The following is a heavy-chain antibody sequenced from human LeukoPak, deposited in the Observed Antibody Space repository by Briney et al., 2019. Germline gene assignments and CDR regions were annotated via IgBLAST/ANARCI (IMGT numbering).Heavy chain of an antibody. CDR3: ARDYYYDSSGYPNALYYMDV. CDR2: IYYSGST. J-gene: IGHJ6*03. CDR1: GDSISSGDYS. D-gene: IGHD3-22*01. Sequence: PSQTLSLTCTVSGDSISSGDYSWSWIRQPPGKGLEWIGYIYYSGSTYYNPSLKSRVTISVDTSKNQFSLKLSSVTAADTAVYYCARDYYYDSSGYPNALYYMDVWGKGTTVTVSS. V-gene: IGHV4-30-4*08.